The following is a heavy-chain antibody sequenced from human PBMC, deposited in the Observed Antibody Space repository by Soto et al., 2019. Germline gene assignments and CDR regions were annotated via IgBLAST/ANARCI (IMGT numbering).Heavy chain of an antibody. CDR3: ARAPPRGIAAPGTWGSGMDV. J-gene: IGHJ6*02. CDR1: VFSFSSYS. D-gene: IGHD6-13*01. CDR2: ISYDGSNK. V-gene: IGHV3-30*04. Sequence: GPLRLSCAASVFSFSSYSMHWVRQAPGKGLAWVAVISYDGSNKYYADSVKGRFTITRDSSKNTVSLQMNSLRLEDTAVYYCARAPPRGIAAPGTWGSGMDVWGQGTTVTVSS.